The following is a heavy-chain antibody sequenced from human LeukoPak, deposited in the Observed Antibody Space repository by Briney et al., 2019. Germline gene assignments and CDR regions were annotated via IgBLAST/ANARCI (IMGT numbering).Heavy chain of an antibody. CDR2: INPDGSNV. CDR3: ARDLHV. Sequence: PGGSLRLSCTASGFTFSSFWMHWVRQAPGKGLVWVSRINPDGSNVNYADYVKGRFTIPRDNAENTLFLQIDSLRTEDTAVYYCARDLHVWGKGTTVTVSS. J-gene: IGHJ6*04. V-gene: IGHV3-74*01. CDR1: GFTFSSFW.